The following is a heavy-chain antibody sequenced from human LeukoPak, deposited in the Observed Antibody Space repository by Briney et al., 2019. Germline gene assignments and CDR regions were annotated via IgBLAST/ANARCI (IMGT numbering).Heavy chain of an antibody. D-gene: IGHD4-17*01. J-gene: IGHJ4*02. Sequence: PGGSLRLSCAASGFTFSSYAMHWVRQAPGKGLEWVAVISYDGSNKYYADSVKGRFTISRDNSKNTLYLQMNSLRAEDTAVYYCARPGTTVTTAGYFDCWGQGTLVTVSS. CDR1: GFTFSSYA. V-gene: IGHV3-30-3*01. CDR3: ARPGTTVTTAGYFDC. CDR2: ISYDGSNK.